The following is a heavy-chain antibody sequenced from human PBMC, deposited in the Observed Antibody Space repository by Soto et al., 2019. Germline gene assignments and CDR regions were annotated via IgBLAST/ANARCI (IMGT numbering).Heavy chain of an antibody. CDR3: AKVLWFGETTRSLSNWFDP. Sequence: QAPGKGLEWVSAISGSGGSTYYADSVKGRLTISRDNSKTTLYLQLNSLIAEDTAVYYCAKVLWFGETTRSLSNWFDPWGQGTLVTVSS. J-gene: IGHJ5*02. D-gene: IGHD3-10*01. V-gene: IGHV3-23*01. CDR2: ISGSGGST.